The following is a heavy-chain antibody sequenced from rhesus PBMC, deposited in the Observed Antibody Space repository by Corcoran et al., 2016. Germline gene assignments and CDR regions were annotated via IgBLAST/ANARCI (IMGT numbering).Heavy chain of an antibody. CDR3: ARDPSTGVNEYYFDY. J-gene: IGHJ4*01. V-gene: IGHV1S2*01. Sequence: QVQLVQSGAEVKKPGSSVKVSCKASGYTFADYYMHWVRQAPRQGLEWKGWTNPYNGNTKFAQKFQGRVTMTRDTSTRTVYMERSSLRSEDTAVYYCARDPSTGVNEYYFDYWGQGVLVTVSS. CDR1: GYTFADYY. D-gene: IGHD3-34*01. CDR2: TNPYNGNT.